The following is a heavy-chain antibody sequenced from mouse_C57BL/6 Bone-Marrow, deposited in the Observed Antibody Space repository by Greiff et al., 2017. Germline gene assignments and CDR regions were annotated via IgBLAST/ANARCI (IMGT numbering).Heavy chain of an antibody. CDR2: IHPNSGST. CDR1: GYTFTSYW. CDR3: ARWLLCYYAMDY. Sequence: VQLQQPVAELVKPGASVKLSCKASGYTFTSYWMHWVKQRPGQGLEWIGMIHPNSGSTNYNEKFKSKATLTVDKSSSTAYMQLSSLTSEDSAVYFCARWLLCYYAMDYWSQGTSVTASS. D-gene: IGHD2-3*01. J-gene: IGHJ4*01. V-gene: IGHV1-64*01.